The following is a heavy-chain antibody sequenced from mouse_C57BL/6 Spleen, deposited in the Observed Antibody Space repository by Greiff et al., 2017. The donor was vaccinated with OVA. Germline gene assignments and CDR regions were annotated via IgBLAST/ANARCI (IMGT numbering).Heavy chain of an antibody. D-gene: IGHD2-5*01. CDR1: GYTFTSYW. Sequence: QVQLQQPGAELVKPGASVKVSCTASGYTFTSYWMHWVKQRPGQGLEWIGRIHPSDSDTNYNQKFKGKATLTVDKSSSTAYLQLSSLTSEDSAVDYCAIGAYSNYDYALDDWGQGTSVTVSS. J-gene: IGHJ4*01. CDR3: AIGAYSNYDYALDD. CDR2: IHPSDSDT. V-gene: IGHV1-74*01.